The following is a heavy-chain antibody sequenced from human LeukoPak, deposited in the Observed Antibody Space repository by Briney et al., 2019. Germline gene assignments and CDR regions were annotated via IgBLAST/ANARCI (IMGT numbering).Heavy chain of an antibody. Sequence: ASVKVSCKASGYTFTSYHMHWVRQAPGQGLEWMGIINPSGGSTRYAQKFQGRITMTRDTSTSTVYMELSRLTSDDTAVYYCARSYTNNGGFPPYWGQGTLVTVSS. V-gene: IGHV1-46*01. J-gene: IGHJ4*02. D-gene: IGHD1/OR15-1a*01. CDR3: ARSYTNNGGFPPY. CDR1: GYTFTSYH. CDR2: INPSGGST.